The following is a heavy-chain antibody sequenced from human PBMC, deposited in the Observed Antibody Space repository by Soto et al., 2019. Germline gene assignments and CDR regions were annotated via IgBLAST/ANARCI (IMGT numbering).Heavy chain of an antibody. CDR2: INPNSGGT. D-gene: IGHD2-2*01. V-gene: IGHV1-2*04. CDR3: ARPQLGYCSSTSCPSAFDI. CDR1: GYTFTGYY. J-gene: IGHJ3*02. Sequence: ASVKVSCKASGYTFTGYYMHWVRQAPGQGLEWMGWINPNSGGTNYAQKFQGWVTMTRDTSISTAYMELSRLRSDDTAVYYCARPQLGYCSSTSCPSAFDIWGQGTMVTVSS.